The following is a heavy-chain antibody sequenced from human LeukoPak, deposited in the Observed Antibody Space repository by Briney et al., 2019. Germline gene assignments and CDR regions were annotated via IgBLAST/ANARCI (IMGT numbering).Heavy chain of an antibody. CDR1: GFTFSSYG. V-gene: IGHV3-30*02. CDR2: IRSDGSIK. J-gene: IGHJ4*02. Sequence: GGSLRLSCAASGFTFSSYGIHWVRQAPGKGLEWVAFIRSDGSIKYYADSVKGRFTISRDNSKNTLYLEINSLRADDTAIYYCAKTAGSGWGFFDYWGQGTLVTVSS. CDR3: AKTAGSGWGFFDY. D-gene: IGHD6-25*01.